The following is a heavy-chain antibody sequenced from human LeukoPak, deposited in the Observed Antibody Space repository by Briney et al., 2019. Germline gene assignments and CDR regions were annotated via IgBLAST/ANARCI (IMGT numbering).Heavy chain of an antibody. V-gene: IGHV3-21*04. J-gene: IGHJ5*02. CDR3: AKESPVAATGRGWFDP. Sequence: GGSLRLSCAASGFTFSSYSMNWVRQAPGKGLEWVSSISTSSNYLYYADSVKGRFTISRDNSKNTLYLQMNSLRAEDTAIYYCAKESPVAATGRGWFDPWGQGTLVTVSS. CDR1: GFTFSSYS. CDR2: ISTSSNYL. D-gene: IGHD6-13*01.